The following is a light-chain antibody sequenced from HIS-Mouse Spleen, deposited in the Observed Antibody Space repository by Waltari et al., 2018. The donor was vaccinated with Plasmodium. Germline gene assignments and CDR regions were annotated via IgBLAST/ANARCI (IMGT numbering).Light chain of an antibody. J-gene: IGLJ2*01. CDR1: SLSSYY. Sequence: SSELTQDPAVSVALGQTVRITCQGDSLSSYYASWYQQKPEQAPVLFIYGKNNRPSGIPDRFSGSSSGNTASLTITGAQAEDEADYYCNSRDSSGTHGVFGGGTKLTVL. CDR2: GKN. V-gene: IGLV3-19*01. CDR3: NSRDSSGTHGV.